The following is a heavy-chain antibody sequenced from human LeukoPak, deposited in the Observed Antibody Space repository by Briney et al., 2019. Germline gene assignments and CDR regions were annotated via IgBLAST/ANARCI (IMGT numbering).Heavy chain of an antibody. CDR3: ARVGDYALKD. CDR2: IYHSGST. CDR1: GGSISSGGYY. D-gene: IGHD3-16*01. V-gene: IGHV4-61*08. J-gene: IGHJ4*02. Sequence: PSETLSLTCTVSGGSISSGGYYWSWIRQPPGKGLEWIGYIYHSGSTNYNPSLKSRVTMSVDTSKSQCTLKLSSVTAADTAVYYCARVGDYALKDWGQGTLVTVSS.